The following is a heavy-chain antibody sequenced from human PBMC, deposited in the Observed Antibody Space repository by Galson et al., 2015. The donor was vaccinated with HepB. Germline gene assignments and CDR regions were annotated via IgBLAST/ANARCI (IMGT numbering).Heavy chain of an antibody. CDR2: LNRSGRT. J-gene: IGHJ6*02. V-gene: IGHV4-34*01. Sequence: ETLSLTCAVYGTSFSRDYWSWIRQPPGKGLEWIGELNRSGRTNCNPSLKSRVTMSLDTSKNQFSLRLTSVTAADTAVYYCARADFYDSEVVGGRYYGMDVWGQGTTVTVSS. D-gene: IGHD1-26*01. CDR3: ARADFYDSEVVGGRYYGMDV. CDR1: GTSFSRDY.